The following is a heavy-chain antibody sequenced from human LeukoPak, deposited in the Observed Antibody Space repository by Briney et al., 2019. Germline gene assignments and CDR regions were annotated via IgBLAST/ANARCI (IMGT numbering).Heavy chain of an antibody. V-gene: IGHV3-21*01. J-gene: IGHJ3*02. CDR3: ARDDGGALDVSDI. CDR2: ISSSSSSI. D-gene: IGHD4-23*01. Sequence: PGGSLRLSCAASGFTFSSFAMNWVRQAPGKGLEWVSFISSSSSSISYTDSVKGRFTISRDNANNSLYLQMNSLRAEDTAVYYCARDDGGALDVSDIWGQGTMVTVSS. CDR1: GFTFSSFA.